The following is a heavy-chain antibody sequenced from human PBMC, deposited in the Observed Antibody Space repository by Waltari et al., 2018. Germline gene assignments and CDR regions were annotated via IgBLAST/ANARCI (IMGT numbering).Heavy chain of an antibody. D-gene: IGHD3-22*01. CDR1: GFTFDDYA. V-gene: IGHV3-9*01. Sequence: EVQLVESGGGLVQPGRSLRLSCAASGFTFDDYAMHWVRQAPGKGLEWGSGISWNSGSIGYADSVKGRFTISRDNAKNSLYLQMNSLRAEDTALYYCAKAEYYYDSSGSHAFDIWGQGTMVTVSS. J-gene: IGHJ3*02. CDR3: AKAEYYYDSSGSHAFDI. CDR2: ISWNSGSI.